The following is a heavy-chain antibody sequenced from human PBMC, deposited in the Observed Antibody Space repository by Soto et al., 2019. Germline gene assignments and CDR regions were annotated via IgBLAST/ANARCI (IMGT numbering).Heavy chain of an antibody. CDR3: ARDLDPVVVVAAFDY. D-gene: IGHD2-15*01. CDR2: IWYDGSNK. CDR1: GFTFSSYG. V-gene: IGHV3-33*01. Sequence: GGSLRLSCAASGFTFSSYGMHWVRQAPGKGLEWVAVIWYDGSNKYYADSVKGRFTISRDNSKNTLYLQMNSLRAEDTAVYYCARDLDPVVVVAAFDYWGQGTLVTVSS. J-gene: IGHJ4*02.